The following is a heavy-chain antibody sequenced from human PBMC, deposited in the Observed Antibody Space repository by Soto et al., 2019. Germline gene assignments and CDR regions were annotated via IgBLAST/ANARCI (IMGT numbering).Heavy chain of an antibody. Sequence: GPVKVSCKASGYTFTSYGISWVRQAPGQGLEWMGWISAYNGNTNYAQKLQGRVNMTTDTSTSTAYMELRSLRSDDTAVYYCARDRSKFLFSEWFPPGLFYGMDVWGQGTTVTVSS. CDR3: ARDRSKFLFSEWFPPGLFYGMDV. CDR2: ISAYNGNT. CDR1: GYTFTSYG. V-gene: IGHV1-18*04. J-gene: IGHJ6*02. D-gene: IGHD3-3*01.